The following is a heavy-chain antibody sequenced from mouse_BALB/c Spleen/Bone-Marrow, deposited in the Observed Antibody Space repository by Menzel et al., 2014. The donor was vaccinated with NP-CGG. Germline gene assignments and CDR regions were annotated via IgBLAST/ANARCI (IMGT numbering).Heavy chain of an antibody. CDR1: GYTFTSYT. D-gene: IGHD2-10*01. J-gene: IGHJ3*01. Sequence: QVQLQQPGAELARPGASVKMSCKASGYTFTSYTMHWVKQRPGQGLEWIGYINPRSGYANYNQKFKVKATLTADKSSNTAHMSLSTLASEDSAVYYGARYAYYWALLAYWGQGTPVTVSA. V-gene: IGHV1-4*01. CDR3: ARYAYYWALLAY. CDR2: INPRSGYA.